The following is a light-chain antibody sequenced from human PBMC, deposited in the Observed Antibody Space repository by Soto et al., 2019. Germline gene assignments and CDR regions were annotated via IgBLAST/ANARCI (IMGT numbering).Light chain of an antibody. CDR3: QQYNNWPPYT. Sequence: EIVMTQSPATLSVAPGERATLSCMAIQSVSSNLAWYPQKPGQAPRLLIYGASTRATGIPARFSGSGSGTESTLTISSLKSEDFAVYYCQQYNNWPPYTFGKGTKLEIK. V-gene: IGKV3-15*01. J-gene: IGKJ2*01. CDR1: QSVSSN. CDR2: GAS.